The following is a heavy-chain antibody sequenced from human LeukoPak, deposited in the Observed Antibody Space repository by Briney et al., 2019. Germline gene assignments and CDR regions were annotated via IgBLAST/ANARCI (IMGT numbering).Heavy chain of an antibody. V-gene: IGHV4-59*08. J-gene: IGHJ4*02. D-gene: IGHD5-24*01. Sequence: SETLSLTCTVSGGSISSYYWSWIRQPPGKGLEWIGYIYYSGSTNYNPSLKSRVTISVDTSKNQFSLKLSSVTAADTAVYYCARRDRSRDGYNYFDYWGQGTLVTVSS. CDR3: ARRDRSRDGYNYFDY. CDR2: IYYSGST. CDR1: GGSISSYY.